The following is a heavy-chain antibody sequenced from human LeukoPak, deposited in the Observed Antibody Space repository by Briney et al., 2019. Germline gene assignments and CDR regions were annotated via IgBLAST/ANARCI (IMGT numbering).Heavy chain of an antibody. CDR2: IIPILGIA. Sequence: SVKVSCKASGGTFSSYTISWVRQAPGQGLEWMGRIIPILGIANYAQKFQGRVTITADKSTSTAYMELSSLRSEDTAVYYCARDQVAGTGWFDYWGQGTLVTVSS. CDR3: ARDQVAGTGWFDY. CDR1: GGTFSSYT. V-gene: IGHV1-69*04. D-gene: IGHD6-19*01. J-gene: IGHJ4*02.